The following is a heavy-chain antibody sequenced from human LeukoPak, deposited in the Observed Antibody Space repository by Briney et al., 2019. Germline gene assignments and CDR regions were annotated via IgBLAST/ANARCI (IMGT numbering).Heavy chain of an antibody. V-gene: IGHV3-48*03. CDR2: ISSSGSTI. CDR1: GFTFSSYE. Sequence: PGGSLGLSCAASGFTFSSYEMNWIRQAPGKGLEWVSYISSSGSTIYYADSVKGRFTISRDNAKNSLYLQMNSLRAEDTAVYYCARVRYSSGWYGGAYFDYWGQGTLVTVSS. CDR3: ARVRYSSGWYGGAYFDY. J-gene: IGHJ4*02. D-gene: IGHD6-19*01.